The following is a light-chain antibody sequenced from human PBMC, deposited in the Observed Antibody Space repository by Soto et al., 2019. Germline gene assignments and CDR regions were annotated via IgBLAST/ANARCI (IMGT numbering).Light chain of an antibody. CDR1: NIGSKS. Sequence: SYVMTQPPSVSVAPGQTAKISCGGNNIGSKSVHGYQQKPRQAPVLVIYDDSDRPSGIPERFSGSNSGNTATVTISSVEAGDEADYYCQVWDNVSDHWVFGGGTKLTVL. V-gene: IGLV3-21*02. CDR2: DDS. J-gene: IGLJ3*02. CDR3: QVWDNVSDHWV.